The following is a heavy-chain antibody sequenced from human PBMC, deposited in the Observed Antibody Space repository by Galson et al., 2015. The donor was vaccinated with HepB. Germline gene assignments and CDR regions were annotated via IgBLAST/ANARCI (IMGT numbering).Heavy chain of an antibody. CDR2: IRFDGTNK. Sequence: SLRLSCAASGFTFSNYGMHWVRQAPGKGLEWVAFIRFDGTNKYYGDSVKGRFTISRDNSKNTLSLEMNSLRPEDAALYYCATDLYCTSANCFDWGYFDDWGQGTLVTVSS. J-gene: IGHJ4*02. D-gene: IGHD2-2*01. V-gene: IGHV3-30*02. CDR1: GFTFSNYG. CDR3: ATDLYCTSANCFDWGYFDD.